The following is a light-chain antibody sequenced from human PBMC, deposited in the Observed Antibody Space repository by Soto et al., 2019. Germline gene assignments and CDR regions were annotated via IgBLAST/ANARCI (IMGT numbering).Light chain of an antibody. CDR1: SSDVGGYPY. J-gene: IGLJ3*02. Sequence: QSVLTQPASVSGSPGQSSTISCTGASSDVGGYPYVSWFQHHPGKAPKLMIYEVSNRPSGVSNRFSASKSGNTASLTISGLQADDEADYYCSSYTSYSTWVFGGGTKVTVL. CDR3: SSYTSYSTWV. V-gene: IGLV2-14*01. CDR2: EVS.